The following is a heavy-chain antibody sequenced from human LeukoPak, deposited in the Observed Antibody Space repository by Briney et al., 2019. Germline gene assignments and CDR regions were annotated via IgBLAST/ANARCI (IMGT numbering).Heavy chain of an antibody. D-gene: IGHD6-13*01. CDR1: GYTFTSYG. CDR2: INAGNGNT. Sequence: ASVKVSCKASGYTFTSYGISWVRQAPGQGLEWMGWINAGNGNTKYSQKFQGRVTITRDTSASTAYMELSSLRSEDTAVYYCARDRRYSSLNWFDPWGQGTLVTVSS. J-gene: IGHJ5*02. CDR3: ARDRRYSSLNWFDP. V-gene: IGHV1-18*01.